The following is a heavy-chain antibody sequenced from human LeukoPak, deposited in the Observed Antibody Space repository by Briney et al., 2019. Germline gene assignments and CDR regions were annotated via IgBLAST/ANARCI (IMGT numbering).Heavy chain of an antibody. V-gene: IGHV1-18*01. CDR1: GYTFTSYG. D-gene: IGHD1-26*01. J-gene: IGHJ3*02. CDR3: ARDRSHIVGTTKGYDAFDI. CDR2: ISAYNGNT. Sequence: ASVKVSCKASGYTFTSYGISWVRQAPGQGLEWMGWISAYNGNTNYAQKFQGRVTMTTDTSTSTAYMELRSLRSDDTAVYYCARDRSHIVGTTKGYDAFDIWGQGTMVTVSS.